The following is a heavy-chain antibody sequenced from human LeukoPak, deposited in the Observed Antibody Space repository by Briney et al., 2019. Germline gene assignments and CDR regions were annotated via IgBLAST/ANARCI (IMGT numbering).Heavy chain of an antibody. J-gene: IGHJ4*02. Sequence: GGSLRLSCAASGFTFRSYSMNWVRQAPGKRLEWLSSITSSGSHMYYADSVKGRFTISRDNAKSSLYLQMNSLSAEDTAVYYCASFMATVTIPDYWGQGTLVTVSS. D-gene: IGHD4-17*01. CDR3: ASFMATVTIPDY. CDR1: GFTFRSYS. CDR2: ITSSGSHM. V-gene: IGHV3-21*01.